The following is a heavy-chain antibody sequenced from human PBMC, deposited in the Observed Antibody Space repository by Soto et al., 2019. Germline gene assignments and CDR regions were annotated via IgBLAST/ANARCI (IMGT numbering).Heavy chain of an antibody. V-gene: IGHV5-51*01. Sequence: GDSLKISCTGPGYSFSNYWIGWVRQMPGKGLEWMGVTYPGDSDTRYGPSFQGQVTISVDKSISTAYLQWSSLKASDSATYYCARQKNDFLTGYNAMDVWGQGTTVTVSS. J-gene: IGHJ6*02. D-gene: IGHD3-9*01. CDR1: GYSFSNYW. CDR3: ARQKNDFLTGYNAMDV. CDR2: TYPGDSDT.